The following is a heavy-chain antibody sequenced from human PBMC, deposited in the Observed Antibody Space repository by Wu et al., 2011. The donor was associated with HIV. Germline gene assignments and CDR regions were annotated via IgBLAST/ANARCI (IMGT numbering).Heavy chain of an antibody. CDR3: VSDSPQSKWNYHHYYFMDV. D-gene: IGHD1-26*01. CDR1: GYPSATYG. J-gene: IGHJ6*03. Sequence: QVQLVQSGGAVKKTGASVKVSCKASGYPSATYGINWVRQAPGQGFEWMGRIIPVYDTKNVAENFQDRVAISADKSTSTAYMELSSLTSEDTAVYYCVSDSPQSKWNYHHYYFMDVWGTGTTVVVSS. CDR2: IIPVYDTK. V-gene: IGHV1-69*06.